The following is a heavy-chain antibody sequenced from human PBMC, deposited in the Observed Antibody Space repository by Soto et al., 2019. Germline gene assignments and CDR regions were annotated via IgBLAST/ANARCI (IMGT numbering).Heavy chain of an antibody. J-gene: IGHJ5*02. D-gene: IGHD3-3*01. CDR2: ISYDGSNK. V-gene: IGHV3-30-3*01. CDR1: GFTFSSYA. Sequence: QVQLVESGGGVVQPGRSLRLSCAASGFTFSSYAMHWVRQAPGKGLEWVAVISYDGSNKYYADSVKGRFTISRDNSKNTLYLQMNRLRAEDTAVYYCARDRLRFLEYWFDPWGQGTLVTVSS. CDR3: ARDRLRFLEYWFDP.